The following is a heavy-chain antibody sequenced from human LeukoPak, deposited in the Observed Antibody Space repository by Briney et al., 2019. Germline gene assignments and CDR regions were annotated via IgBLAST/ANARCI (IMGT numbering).Heavy chain of an antibody. CDR2: IIPIVNIL. V-gene: IGHV1-69*04. D-gene: IGHD3-3*01. CDR1: GDIFSNYG. J-gene: IGHJ6*02. Sequence: SVKVSCKASGDIFSNYGISWVRQAPGQGLEWMARIIPIVNILNYAQKFQGRLTISADKPTSTAYMELSSLTSEDTAVYYCARDPDDLLSGGSYYDNGMDVWGQGTTVTVSS. CDR3: ARDPDDLLSGGSYYDNGMDV.